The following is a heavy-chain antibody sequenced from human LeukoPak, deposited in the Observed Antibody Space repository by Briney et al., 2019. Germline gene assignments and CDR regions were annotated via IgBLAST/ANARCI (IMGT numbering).Heavy chain of an antibody. J-gene: IGHJ5*02. D-gene: IGHD5-18*01. CDR2: IYYSGST. CDR3: ARHGYRFSPSGAVDP. CDR1: GGSISSYY. Sequence: SSETLSLTCTVSGGSISSYYWSWIRQPPGKGLEWIGYIYYSGSTNYNPSLKSRVTISVDTSKNQFSLKLSSVTAADTAVYYCARHGYRFSPSGAVDPWGQGTLVTVSS. V-gene: IGHV4-59*08.